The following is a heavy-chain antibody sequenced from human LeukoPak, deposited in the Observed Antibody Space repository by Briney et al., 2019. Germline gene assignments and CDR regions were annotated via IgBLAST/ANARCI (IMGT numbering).Heavy chain of an antibody. Sequence: GESLKISCKGSGYSFTSYWIGWVRQMPGKGLEWMGGIYPGDSDTRYSPSFQGQVTISADKSISTAYLQWSSLKASDTAMYYCARLEVAYYYDSSGYSWGQGTLVTVSS. V-gene: IGHV5-51*01. D-gene: IGHD3-22*01. CDR1: GYSFTSYW. CDR2: IYPGDSDT. CDR3: ARLEVAYYYDSSGYS. J-gene: IGHJ5*02.